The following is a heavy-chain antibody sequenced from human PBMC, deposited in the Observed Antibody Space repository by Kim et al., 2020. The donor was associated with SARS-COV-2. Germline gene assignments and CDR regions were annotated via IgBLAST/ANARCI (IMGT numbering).Heavy chain of an antibody. V-gene: IGHV3-23*01. CDR2: ISGSGGST. CDR3: AKDRTRYYYDSSGTLFDY. D-gene: IGHD3-22*01. Sequence: GGSLRLSCAASGFTFSSYAMSWVRQAPGKGLEWVSAISGSGGSTYYADSVKGRFTISRDNSKNTLYLQMNSLRAEDTAVYYCAKDRTRYYYDSSGTLFDYWGQGTLVTVSS. CDR1: GFTFSSYA. J-gene: IGHJ4*02.